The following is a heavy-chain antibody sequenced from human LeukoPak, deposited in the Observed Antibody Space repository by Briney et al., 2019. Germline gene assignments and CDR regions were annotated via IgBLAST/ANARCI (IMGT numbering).Heavy chain of an antibody. CDR3: ARSYGSGSYIIPPSDY. D-gene: IGHD3-10*01. J-gene: IGHJ4*02. CDR2: MNPNSGNT. Sequence: ASVKVSCKASGYTFTSYDINWVRQATGQGLGWMGWMNPNSGNTGYAQKLQGRVTMTTDTSTSTAYMELRSLRSDDTAVYYCARSYGSGSYIIPPSDYWGQGTPVTVSS. CDR1: GYTFTSYD. V-gene: IGHV1-8*02.